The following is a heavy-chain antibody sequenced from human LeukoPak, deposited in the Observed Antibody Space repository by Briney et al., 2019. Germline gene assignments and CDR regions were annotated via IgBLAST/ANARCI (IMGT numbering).Heavy chain of an antibody. CDR3: AKGSYYDSSGSFYFDY. D-gene: IGHD3-22*01. V-gene: IGHV3-23*01. CDR2: ISDSGDNT. CDR1: GFTFSSYA. J-gene: IGHJ4*02. Sequence: GGSLRLSCAASGFTFSSYAMSWVRQAPGKGLEWVSGISDSGDNTYYADSVKGRFTISRDNSKNTLYVQVNSLGTEDTAAYYCAKGSYYDSSGSFYFDYWGQGTLVTVSS.